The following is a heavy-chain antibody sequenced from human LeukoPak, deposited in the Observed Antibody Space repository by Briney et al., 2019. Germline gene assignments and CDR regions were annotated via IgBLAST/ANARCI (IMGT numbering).Heavy chain of an antibody. D-gene: IGHD2/OR15-2a*01. Sequence: PGGSLRLSCAASGLTFSSYGMHWVRQAPGKGLEWVAFIRYDGSNKYYADSVKGRFTISRDNSKNTLYLQMNSLRAEDTAVYYCAKEAFGSAVFYYYYMDVWGKGTTVTISS. CDR1: GLTFSSYG. CDR2: IRYDGSNK. V-gene: IGHV3-30*02. J-gene: IGHJ6*03. CDR3: AKEAFGSAVFYYYYMDV.